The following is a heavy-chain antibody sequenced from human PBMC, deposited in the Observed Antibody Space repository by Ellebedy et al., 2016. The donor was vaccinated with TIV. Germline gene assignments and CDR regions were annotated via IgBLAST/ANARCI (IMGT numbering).Heavy chain of an antibody. D-gene: IGHD6-19*01. CDR2: IYYSGRT. CDR1: GGSISSSSYY. Sequence: GSLRLSCTVSGGSISSSSYYWVWFRQSPAKGLEWIGSIYYSGRTYYNPSLKSRITISIDTSRNQFSLKLSSVTAADTAVYYCARLFAVADRRGGYWGQGTLVTVSS. CDR3: ARLFAVADRRGGY. V-gene: IGHV4-39*07. J-gene: IGHJ4*02.